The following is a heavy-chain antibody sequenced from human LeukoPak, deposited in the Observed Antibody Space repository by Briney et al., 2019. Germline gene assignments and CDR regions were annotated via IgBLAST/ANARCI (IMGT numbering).Heavy chain of an antibody. CDR1: GFTFSSYS. CDR2: ISSSSYI. J-gene: IGHJ4*02. CDR3: ARDGGGNSFDY. Sequence: GGSLRLSCAASGFTFSSYSMNWVRQAPGKGLEWASSISSSSYIYYADSVKGRFTISRDNAKNSLYLQMNSLRAEDTAVYYCARDGGGNSFDYWGQGTLVTVSS. D-gene: IGHD4-23*01. V-gene: IGHV3-21*01.